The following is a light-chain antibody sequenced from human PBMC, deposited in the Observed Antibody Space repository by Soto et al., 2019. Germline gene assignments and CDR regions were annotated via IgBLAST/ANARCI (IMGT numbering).Light chain of an antibody. CDR1: QSVLDRSNNKNY. CDR3: QQYYAIPRT. J-gene: IGKJ1*01. CDR2: WAS. Sequence: DIVMTQSPDSLAVSLGERAIINCKSSQSVLDRSNNKNYLTWYQQKPGHPPKPLIYWASTREFGVPDRFSGSGSGTDFTLTISSLQAEDVALYYCQQYYAIPRTFGQGTKVEIK. V-gene: IGKV4-1*01.